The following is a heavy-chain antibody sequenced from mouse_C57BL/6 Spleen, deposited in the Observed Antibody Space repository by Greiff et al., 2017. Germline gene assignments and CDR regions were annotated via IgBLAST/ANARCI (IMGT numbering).Heavy chain of an antibody. J-gene: IGHJ4*01. Sequence: QVQLQQSGAELARPGASVKLSCKASGYTFTSYGISWVKQRTGQGLEWIGEIYPRSGNTYYNEKFKGKATLTADKSSSTAYMELRSLTSEDSAVYFCARRGPEIYYDYDGPGYAMDYWGQGTSVTVSS. CDR2: IYPRSGNT. CDR1: GYTFTSYG. CDR3: ARRGPEIYYDYDGPGYAMDY. V-gene: IGHV1-81*01. D-gene: IGHD2-4*01.